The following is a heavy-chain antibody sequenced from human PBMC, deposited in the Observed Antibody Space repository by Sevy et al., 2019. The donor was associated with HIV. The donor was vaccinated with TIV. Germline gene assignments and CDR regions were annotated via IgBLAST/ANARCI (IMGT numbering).Heavy chain of an antibody. V-gene: IGHV3-23*01. CDR3: AKDISYGSGSYYKPPQFDY. J-gene: IGHJ4*02. D-gene: IGHD3-10*01. CDR1: GFTFSSYA. Sequence: GGSLRLSCAASGFTFSSYAMSWVRQAPGKGLEWVSAISGSGGSTYYADSVKGRFTISSDNSKNTLNLQMNSLRAEDTAVYYCAKDISYGSGSYYKPPQFDYWGQGTLVTVSS. CDR2: ISGSGGST.